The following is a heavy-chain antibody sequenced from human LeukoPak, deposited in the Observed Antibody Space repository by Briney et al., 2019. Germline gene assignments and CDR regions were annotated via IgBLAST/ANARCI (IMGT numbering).Heavy chain of an antibody. CDR1: GGSLRSYY. CDR2: IYYSGST. J-gene: IGHJ4*02. Sequence: PSETLSLTCTASGGSLRSYYWSWLRQPPGKGLEGIGYIYYSGSTNYNPSLTRRVTISVKTSKNQFSLKLSSVTAADTAVYYCARVTGYMIEDYFDYWGQGTLVTVSS. V-gene: IGHV4-59*01. CDR3: ARVTGYMIEDYFDY. D-gene: IGHD3-22*01.